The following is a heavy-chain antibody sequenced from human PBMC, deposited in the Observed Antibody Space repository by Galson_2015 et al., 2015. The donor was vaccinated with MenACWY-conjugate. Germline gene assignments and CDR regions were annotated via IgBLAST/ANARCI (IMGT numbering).Heavy chain of an antibody. D-gene: IGHD4-17*01. Sequence: SLRLSCAASGFRFTDYWMTWVRQAPGKGLDWGANIHQGGSRAYYADSVKGRFTISRDNAKNSVFLQMSSLRPEDSAVYYCVRDGDYGDNGGMDGWGQGTTVAGSS. V-gene: IGHV3-7*03. J-gene: IGHJ6*02. CDR1: GFRFTDYW. CDR2: IHQGGSRA. CDR3: VRDGDYGDNGGMDG.